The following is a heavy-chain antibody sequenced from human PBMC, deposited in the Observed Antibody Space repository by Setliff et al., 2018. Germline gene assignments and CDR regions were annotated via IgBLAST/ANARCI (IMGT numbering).Heavy chain of an antibody. Sequence: SETLSLTCSVSGASITSGGFYWTWIRQPAGKGLEWIEHIYTSGSTNYNPSLKTRVTISVDTSKNQFSLKLSPVTAADTAVYYCARDVYLYDSSGYYYEMAQWYFDLWGRGTLVTVSS. D-gene: IGHD3-22*01. CDR1: GASITSGGFY. CDR2: IYTSGST. J-gene: IGHJ2*01. CDR3: ARDVYLYDSSGYYYEMAQWYFDL. V-gene: IGHV4-61*09.